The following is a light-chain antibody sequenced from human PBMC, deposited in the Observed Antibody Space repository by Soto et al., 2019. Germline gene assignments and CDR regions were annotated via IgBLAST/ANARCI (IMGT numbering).Light chain of an antibody. V-gene: IGKV1-6*01. J-gene: IGKJ1*01. CDR3: LQDFNYPWT. CDR1: QDIRTD. Sequence: AIQMTQSPSSLSASVGDRVTITCRASQDIRTDLGWYQQKPGKTPKLPIFAASSLQSGVPSRFSGSGSGTDFTLTISSLQHEDFATYYCLQDFNYPWTFGQGTKVEIE. CDR2: AAS.